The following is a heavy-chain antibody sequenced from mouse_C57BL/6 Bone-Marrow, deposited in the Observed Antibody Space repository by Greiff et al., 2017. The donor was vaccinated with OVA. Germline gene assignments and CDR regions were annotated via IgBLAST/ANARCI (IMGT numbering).Heavy chain of an antibody. CDR2: IYPSDSET. Sequence: VQLQQSGAELVRPGSSVKLSCKASGYTFTSYWMDWVKQRPGQGLEWIGNIYPSDSETHYNQKFKDKATLTVDKSSSTAYMQLSSLTSEDSAVYYCARGDYYGSSYLAYWGQGTLVTVSA. V-gene: IGHV1-61*01. J-gene: IGHJ3*01. CDR3: ARGDYYGSSYLAY. CDR1: GYTFTSYW. D-gene: IGHD1-1*01.